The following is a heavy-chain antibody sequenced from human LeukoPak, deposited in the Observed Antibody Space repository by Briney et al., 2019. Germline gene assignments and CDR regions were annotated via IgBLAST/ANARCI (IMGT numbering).Heavy chain of an antibody. V-gene: IGHV1-2*02. Sequence: ASVKVSCKASGYTFTGYYMHWVRQAPGQGLEWMGWINPNSGGTNYAQKFQGRVTMTRGTSISTAHMELSRLRSDDTAVYYCARDRSTYYDILTGYYPAPVFGYWGQGALVTVSS. D-gene: IGHD3-9*01. CDR3: ARDRSTYYDILTGYYPAPVFGY. CDR1: GYTFTGYY. CDR2: INPNSGGT. J-gene: IGHJ4*02.